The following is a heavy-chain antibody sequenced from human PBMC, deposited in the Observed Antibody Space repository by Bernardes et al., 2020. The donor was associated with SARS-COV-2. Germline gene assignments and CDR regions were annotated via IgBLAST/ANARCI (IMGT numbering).Heavy chain of an antibody. CDR2: INPNSGGT. D-gene: IGHD5-12*01. J-gene: IGHJ4*02. CDR3: ARIRGIVATIFDY. CDR1: GYTFTGEY. Sequence: ASVKVSCKASGYTFTGEYMHRVRQAPGQGLEWMGGINPNSGGTKFAQKFHGSVTMTRDTSISTAYMELSRLRSDDTAVYYCARIRGIVATIFDYWGPGTLVTVSS. V-gene: IGHV1-2*02.